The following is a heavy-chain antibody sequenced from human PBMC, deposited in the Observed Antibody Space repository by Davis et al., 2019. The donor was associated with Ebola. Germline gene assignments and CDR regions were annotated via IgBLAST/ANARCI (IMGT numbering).Heavy chain of an antibody. CDR3: AREGTGPGRAFDI. CDR2: ISYDGSNK. CDR1: GFTFSSYA. Sequence: GESLKISCAASGFTFSSYAMHWVRQAPGKGLEWVAVISYDGSNKYYADSVKGRFTISRDNSKNTLYLQMNSLRAEDTAVYYCAREGTGPGRAFDIWGQGTMVTVSS. J-gene: IGHJ3*02. D-gene: IGHD1-26*01. V-gene: IGHV3-30-3*01.